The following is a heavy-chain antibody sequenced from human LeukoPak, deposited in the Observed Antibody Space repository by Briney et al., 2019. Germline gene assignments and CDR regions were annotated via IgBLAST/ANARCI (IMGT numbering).Heavy chain of an antibody. Sequence: GGSLRLSCAASGFTFSSYWMHWVRQAPGKGLVWVSRINTDGSSTSYADFVKGRFTISRDNAKNTLYLQMNSLRAEDTAVYYCARARIGTTRITMIVVVKSPLGYWGQGTLVTVSS. CDR1: GFTFSSYW. D-gene: IGHD3-22*01. V-gene: IGHV3-74*01. J-gene: IGHJ4*02. CDR2: INTDGSST. CDR3: ARARIGTTRITMIVVVKSPLGY.